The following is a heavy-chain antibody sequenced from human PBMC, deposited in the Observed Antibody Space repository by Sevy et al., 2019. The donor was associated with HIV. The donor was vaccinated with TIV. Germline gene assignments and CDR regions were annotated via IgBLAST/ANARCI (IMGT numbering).Heavy chain of an antibody. J-gene: IGHJ4*02. CDR3: ARDFKGGGSLVDY. Sequence: ASVKVSCKASGYTFTGYYMHWVRQAPGQGLEWMGWINPNSGGTNYAQKFQGRVTMTRDTSISTAYMELSRLRSDDTAMYYCARDFKGGGSLVDYWGQGTLVTVSS. CDR2: INPNSGGT. CDR1: GYTFTGYY. V-gene: IGHV1-2*02. D-gene: IGHD1-26*01.